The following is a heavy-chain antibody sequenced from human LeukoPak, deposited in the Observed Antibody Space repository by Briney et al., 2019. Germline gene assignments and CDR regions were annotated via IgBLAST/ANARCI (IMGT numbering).Heavy chain of an antibody. CDR1: GYTFTGYY. J-gene: IGHJ4*02. V-gene: IGHV1-2*02. Sequence: GASVKVSCKASGYTFTGYYMHWVRQAPGQGLEWMGWINPNSGGTNYAQKFQGRVTMTRDTSISTAYMELSRLRSDDTAVYYCASTLWDVDTAMVLDYWGQGTLVTVSS. D-gene: IGHD5-18*01. CDR2: INPNSGGT. CDR3: ASTLWDVDTAMVLDY.